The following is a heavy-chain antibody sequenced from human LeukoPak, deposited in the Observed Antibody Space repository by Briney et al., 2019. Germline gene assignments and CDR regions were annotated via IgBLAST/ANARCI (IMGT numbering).Heavy chain of an antibody. CDR1: GFTFTTYW. Sequence: PGGSLRLSCAASGFTFTTYWMHWVRQAPGKGLVWVSRINGDGSSSNYADSVKGRFTISRDSARNTLYLQMNSLRAEDTALYYCARTSPTSHFDFWGQGTLVTVSS. V-gene: IGHV3-74*01. D-gene: IGHD3-16*01. CDR3: ARTSPTSHFDF. CDR2: INGDGSSS. J-gene: IGHJ4*02.